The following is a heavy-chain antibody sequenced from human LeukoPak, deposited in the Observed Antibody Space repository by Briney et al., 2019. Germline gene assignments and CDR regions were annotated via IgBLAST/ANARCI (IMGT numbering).Heavy chain of an antibody. CDR3: ARLWSTSCKGGSCPHQPNY. V-gene: IGHV4-34*01. Sequence: SETLSLTCAVYGGSFSDYYWSWIRQPPGKGLEWIGTINYGGNTYYNLSLKSRVIIFLDTSKNQFSLKLSSVTAADTAVYYCARLWSTSCKGGSCPHQPNYWGQGTRVTVPS. J-gene: IGHJ4*02. D-gene: IGHD2-15*01. CDR2: INYGGNT. CDR1: GGSFSDYY.